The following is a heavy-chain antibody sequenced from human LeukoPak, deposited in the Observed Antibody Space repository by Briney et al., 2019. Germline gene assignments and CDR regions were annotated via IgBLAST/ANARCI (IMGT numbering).Heavy chain of an antibody. CDR2: IYYSGST. CDR3: ARRVYWDNQNPYFDY. V-gene: IGHV4-39*01. CDR1: GGSISSSSYY. J-gene: IGHJ4*02. Sequence: PSETLSLTCTVSGGSISSSSYYWGWIRQPPGKGLEWIGSIYYSGSTYYNPSLKSRVTISVDTSKDQFSLKLSSVTAADTAVYYCARRVYWDNQNPYFDYWGQGTLVTVSS. D-gene: IGHD1/OR15-1a*01.